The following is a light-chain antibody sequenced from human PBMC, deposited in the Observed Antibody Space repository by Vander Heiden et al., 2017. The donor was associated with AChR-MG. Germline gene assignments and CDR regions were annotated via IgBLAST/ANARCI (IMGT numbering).Light chain of an antibody. CDR3: AAWDDSLNGWV. CDR1: SSNIGSNT. Sequence: QSVLTQPPSASGPPGQRVPISCSGSSSNIGSNTVNWYQQLPGTAPKLLIYSNNQRPSGVPDRFSGSKSGTSASLAISGPQSEDEADYYCAAWDDSLNGWVFGGGTKLTVL. CDR2: SNN. J-gene: IGLJ3*02. V-gene: IGLV1-44*01.